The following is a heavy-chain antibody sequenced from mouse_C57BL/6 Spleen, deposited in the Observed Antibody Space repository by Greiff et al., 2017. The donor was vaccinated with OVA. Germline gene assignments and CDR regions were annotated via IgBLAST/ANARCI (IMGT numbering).Heavy chain of an antibody. CDR3: TRGYYSNLYYAMDY. CDR2: IDPSDSET. J-gene: IGHJ4*01. V-gene: IGHV1-52*01. Sequence: QVHVKQPGAELVRPGSSVKLSCKASGYTFTSYWMHWVKQRPIQGLEWIGNIDPSDSETHYNQKFKDKATLTVDKSTSTAYMQLSSLTSVDSAVYYGTRGYYSNLYYAMDYWGQGTSVTVSS. D-gene: IGHD2-5*01. CDR1: GYTFTSYW.